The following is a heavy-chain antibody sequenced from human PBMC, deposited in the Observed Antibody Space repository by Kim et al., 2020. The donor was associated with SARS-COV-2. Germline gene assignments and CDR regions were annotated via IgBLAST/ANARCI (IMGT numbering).Heavy chain of an antibody. J-gene: IGHJ4*02. CDR2: INPGNVYT. Sequence: ASVKVSCKASGYTFTNYAIHWVRQAPGQRLEWLGWINPGNVYTKYSQKFQGRVTITRDTSASTAYMELSSLRSEDTAVYYCARTEEMSGDYYDTSGYWFDYWGQGTLVTVSS. CDR1: GYTFTNYA. CDR3: ARTEEMSGDYYDTSGYWFDY. D-gene: IGHD3-22*01. V-gene: IGHV1-3*01.